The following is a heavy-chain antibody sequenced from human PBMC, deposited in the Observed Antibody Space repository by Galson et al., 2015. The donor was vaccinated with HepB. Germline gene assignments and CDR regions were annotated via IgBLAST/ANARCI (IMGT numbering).Heavy chain of an antibody. Sequence: SVKVSCKASGGTFSSYAISWVRQAPGQGLEWMGGIIPIFGTANYAQKFQGRVTITADESTSTAYMELSSLRSEDTAVYYCARSWVTGYGVATGNFDYWGQGTLVTVSS. D-gene: IGHD5-12*01. J-gene: IGHJ4*02. CDR3: ARSWVTGYGVATGNFDY. V-gene: IGHV1-69*13. CDR1: GGTFSSYA. CDR2: IIPIFGTA.